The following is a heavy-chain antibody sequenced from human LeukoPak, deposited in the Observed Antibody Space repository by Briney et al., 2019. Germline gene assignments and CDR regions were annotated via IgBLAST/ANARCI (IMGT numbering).Heavy chain of an antibody. V-gene: IGHV1-8*03. CDR2: MNPKSGDK. J-gene: IGHJ6*03. CDR1: GYIFIDYE. Sequence: ASVKVSCKASGYIFIDYEINWVRQATGQGLEWMGWMNPKSGDKGYEQKFQGRVTITRDSSISTVYMELGSLRSEDTALCYCARGRYMDVWGKGTTVTVSS. CDR3: ARGRYMDV.